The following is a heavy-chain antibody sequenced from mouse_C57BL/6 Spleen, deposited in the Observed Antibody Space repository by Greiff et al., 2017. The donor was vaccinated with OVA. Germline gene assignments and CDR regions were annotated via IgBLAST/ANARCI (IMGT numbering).Heavy chain of an antibody. CDR3: ARYGYGSSYVAY. D-gene: IGHD1-1*01. CDR1: GYTFTSYW. Sequence: QVQLQQPGAELVKPGASVKMSCKASGYTFTSYWITWVKQRPGQGLEWIGDIYPGSGSTNYNEKFKSKATLTVDTSSSTAYMQLSSLTSEDSAVYYCARYGYGSSYVAYWGQGTLVTVSA. V-gene: IGHV1-55*01. CDR2: IYPGSGST. J-gene: IGHJ3*01.